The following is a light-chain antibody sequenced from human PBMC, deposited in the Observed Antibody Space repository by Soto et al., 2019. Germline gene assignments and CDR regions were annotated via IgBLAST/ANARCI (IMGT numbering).Light chain of an antibody. V-gene: IGLV2-14*01. J-gene: IGLJ2*01. CDR1: SSDVGGYNY. CDR2: DVS. CDR3: SSYTSSTTLEVV. Sequence: QSVLTQPASVSGSPGQSITISCTETSSDVGGYNYVSWYQQHPGKAPKLMIYDVSNRPSGVSNRFSGSKSGNTASLTISGLQAEDEADYYCSSYTSSTTLEVVFGGGTKLTVL.